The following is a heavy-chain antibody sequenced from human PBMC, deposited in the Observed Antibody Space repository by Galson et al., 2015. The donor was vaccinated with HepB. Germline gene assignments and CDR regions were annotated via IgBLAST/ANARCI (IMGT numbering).Heavy chain of an antibody. J-gene: IGHJ4*02. CDR1: GGTFSSYA. V-gene: IGHV1-69*13. D-gene: IGHD3-22*01. Sequence: SVKVSCKASGGTFSSYAISWVRQAPGQGLEWMGGIIPIFGTANYAQKFQGRVTITADESTSTAYMELSSLRSEDTAVYYCARVQPANYYDSSGYSKGVFDYWGQGTLVTASS. CDR2: IIPIFGTA. CDR3: ARVQPANYYDSSGYSKGVFDY.